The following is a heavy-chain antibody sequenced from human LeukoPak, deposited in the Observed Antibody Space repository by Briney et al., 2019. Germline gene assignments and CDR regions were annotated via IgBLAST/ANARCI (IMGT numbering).Heavy chain of an antibody. D-gene: IGHD2-2*01. CDR3: ARANFLYCSSTTCLLDY. CDR1: GYTFTDYY. J-gene: IGHJ4*02. CDR2: INPNDGDT. Sequence: KPGASVKVSCKASGYTFTDYYMHWVRQAPGQGFEWMGWINPNDGDTNYAQKFQGRVTMTRDTSISTAHMEVSRLRSDDTAVYYCARANFLYCSSTTCLLDYWGQGTLVTVSS. V-gene: IGHV1-2*02.